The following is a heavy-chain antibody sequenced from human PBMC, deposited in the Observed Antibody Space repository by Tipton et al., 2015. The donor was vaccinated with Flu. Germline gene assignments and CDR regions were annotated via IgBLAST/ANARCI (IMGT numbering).Heavy chain of an antibody. V-gene: IGHV4-34*01. Sequence: AGLVKPSETLSLTCAVYGGTFSGYYWTWIRQPPGKRLEWIGEINDSGSANYHPSLKSQVTMSVDSSKNQFSLKLTSMTAADTAVYYCARRDYSNYVSEPRNWFDPWGRGTLVTVSS. CDR2: INDSGSA. J-gene: IGHJ5*02. CDR3: ARRDYSNYVSEPRNWFDP. D-gene: IGHD4-11*01. CDR1: GGTFSGYY.